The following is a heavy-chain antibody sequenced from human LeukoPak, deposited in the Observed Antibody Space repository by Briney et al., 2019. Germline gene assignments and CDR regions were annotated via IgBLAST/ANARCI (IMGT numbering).Heavy chain of an antibody. Sequence: ASVKVSCKASGYTFTDYDIYWVRQATGQGLEWMGWMNPNSGNTGYAQRFQGRVTMIRNAPISTAYMELSSLRSEDTAVYYCARGHTVSSGSYVYWGQGTLVTVSS. CDR3: ARGHTVSSGSYVY. CDR1: GYTFTDYD. CDR2: MNPNSGNT. D-gene: IGHD1-26*01. J-gene: IGHJ4*02. V-gene: IGHV1-8*01.